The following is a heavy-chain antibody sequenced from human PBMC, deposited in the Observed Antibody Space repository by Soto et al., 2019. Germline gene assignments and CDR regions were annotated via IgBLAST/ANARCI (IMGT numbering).Heavy chain of an antibody. CDR2: VWYDGSNV. CDR1: RFTFSSYA. CDR3: ARDKGTQLWQLDY. V-gene: IGHV3-33*01. D-gene: IGHD5-18*01. Sequence: QAQLVESGGGSVQTGTSLRLSCAASRFTFSSYAMHWVRQAPGKGLEWGAVVWYDGSNVYYADSMKGRFIISRDNSKNTVSLQMNSLRAEDTAVYYCARDKGTQLWQLDYWGPGTVVTVSS. J-gene: IGHJ4*02.